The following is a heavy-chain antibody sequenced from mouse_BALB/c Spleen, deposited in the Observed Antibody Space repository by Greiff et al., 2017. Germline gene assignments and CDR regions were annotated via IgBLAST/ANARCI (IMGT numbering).Heavy chain of an antibody. J-gene: IGHJ3*01. D-gene: IGHD2-4*01. Sequence: EVQLQQSGAELVRPGASVKLSCTASGFNIKDYYMHWVKQRPEQGLEWIGWIDPENGDTEYAPKFQGKATMTADTSSNTAYLQLSSLTSEDTAVYYCNAWPTMITTAWFAYWGQGTLVTVSA. V-gene: IGHV14-4*02. CDR3: NAWPTMITTAWFAY. CDR1: GFNIKDYY. CDR2: IDPENGDT.